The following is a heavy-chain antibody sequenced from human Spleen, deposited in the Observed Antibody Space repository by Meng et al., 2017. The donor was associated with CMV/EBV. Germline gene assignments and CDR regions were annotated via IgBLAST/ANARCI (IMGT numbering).Heavy chain of an antibody. CDR2: IIPVFGTT. CDR3: ARAGSPWGYDFWRGYDNWFDP. V-gene: IGHV1-69*05. CDR1: NYA. D-gene: IGHD3-3*01. Sequence: NYANTWVRQAPGQGLEWMGGIIPVFGTTSYAQKFQGRLTITTDAATTTSYMDLGSLRSEDTAIYYCARAGSPWGYDFWRGYDNWFDPWGQGTLVTVSS. J-gene: IGHJ5*02.